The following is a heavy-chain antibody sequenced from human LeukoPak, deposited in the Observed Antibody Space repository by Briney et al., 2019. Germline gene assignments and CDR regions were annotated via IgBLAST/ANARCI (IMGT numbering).Heavy chain of an antibody. Sequence: GGSLSLTFAATVFTYRDHYMDGVRQAPGKGLEWVGRIRNKANSYTTEYAASVKGRFTISRDDSKNSVYLQMDSLTSEDTAVYYCTYSISSRGPYGMDVWGQGTTVAVSS. CDR1: VFTYRDHY. D-gene: IGHD6-6*01. CDR3: TYSISSRGPYGMDV. J-gene: IGHJ6*02. V-gene: IGHV3-72*01. CDR2: IRNKANSYTT.